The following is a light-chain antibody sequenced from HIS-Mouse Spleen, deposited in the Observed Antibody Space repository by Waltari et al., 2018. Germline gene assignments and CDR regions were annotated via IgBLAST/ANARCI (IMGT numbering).Light chain of an antibody. CDR3: YSTDSSGNHRV. CDR1: ALPKKY. J-gene: IGLJ2*01. Sequence: SYELTQPPSVSVSPGQTARITCPGDALPKKYAYWYQQKSGQATVLVIYEDSKRPSGIPERFSGSSSGTMATLTISGAQVEDEADYYCYSTDSSGNHRVFGGGTK. CDR2: EDS. V-gene: IGLV3-10*01.